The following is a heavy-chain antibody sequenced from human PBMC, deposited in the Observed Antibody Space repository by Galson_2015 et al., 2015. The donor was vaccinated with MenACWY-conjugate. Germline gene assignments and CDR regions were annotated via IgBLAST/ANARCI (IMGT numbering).Heavy chain of an antibody. Sequence: SVKVSCKASGSTFTNYAMHWMRQAPGQRLEWMGWINVGSGNTRSSQKFQDRVTITTDTSASTAYMELSSLRSEDTAVYYCARAHLGYGYDYFDPSRQGTLVTVSS. CDR1: GSTFTNYA. CDR2: INVGSGNT. CDR3: ARAHLGYGYDYFDP. V-gene: IGHV1-3*01. D-gene: IGHD5-18*01. J-gene: IGHJ5*02.